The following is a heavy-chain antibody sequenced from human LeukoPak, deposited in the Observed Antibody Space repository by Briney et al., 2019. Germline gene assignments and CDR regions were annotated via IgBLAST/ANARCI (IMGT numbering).Heavy chain of an antibody. CDR2: ISSSTFI. J-gene: IGHJ3*02. Sequence: GGSLRLSCAASGFPFSSYSMNWVRQAPGKGLEWVSYISSSTFIFYADSVKGRFTISRDNAKNSLYLQVNSLRAEDTAVYYCAGAYCGGDCYSGVAFDIWGQGTMVTVSS. CDR3: AGAYCGGDCYSGVAFDI. D-gene: IGHD2-21*02. CDR1: GFPFSSYS. V-gene: IGHV3-21*01.